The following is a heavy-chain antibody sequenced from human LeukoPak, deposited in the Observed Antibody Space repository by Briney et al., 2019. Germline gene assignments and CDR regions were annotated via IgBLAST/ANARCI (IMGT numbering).Heavy chain of an antibody. Sequence: NTGGSLRLSCAGSGFTFSDYYMSWIRQAPGKGLEWVSYISSSGSTIYYADSVKGRFTISRDNAKNSLYLQMNSLRAEDTAVYYCATGQDWGDFDYWGQGTLVTVSS. D-gene: IGHD3/OR15-3a*01. CDR2: ISSSGSTI. J-gene: IGHJ4*02. CDR1: GFTFSDYY. CDR3: ATGQDWGDFDY. V-gene: IGHV3-11*01.